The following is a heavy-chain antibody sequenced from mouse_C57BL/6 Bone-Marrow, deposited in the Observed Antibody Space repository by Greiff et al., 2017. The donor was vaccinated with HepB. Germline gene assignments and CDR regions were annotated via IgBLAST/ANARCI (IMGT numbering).Heavy chain of an antibody. CDR2: INPSSGYA. CDR3: ARDGRAWFAY. V-gene: IGHV1-4*01. D-gene: IGHD2-3*01. Sequence: QVQLQQSGAELARPGASVKMSCKASGYTFTSYTMHWVKQRPGQGLEWIGYINPSSGYAKYNQKFKDKATLTADKSSSTAYMQLSSLTSEDSAVYYCARDGRAWFAYWGQGTLVTVSA. CDR1: GYTFTSYT. J-gene: IGHJ3*01.